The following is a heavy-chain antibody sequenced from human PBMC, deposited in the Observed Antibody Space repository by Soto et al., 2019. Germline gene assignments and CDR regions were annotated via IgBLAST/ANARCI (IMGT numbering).Heavy chain of an antibody. D-gene: IGHD3-10*01. CDR3: ASGGYGSGSYYKGYYYGMDV. Sequence: QVQLVQSGAEVKKPGASVKVSCKASGYTFTSYGISWVRQAPGQGLEWMGWISAYNGNTNYAQKLQGRVTMTTDTSTSTAYMELRSLRSDDTAVYYCASGGYGSGSYYKGYYYGMDVWGQGTTVTVSS. V-gene: IGHV1-18*01. CDR2: ISAYNGNT. CDR1: GYTFTSYG. J-gene: IGHJ6*02.